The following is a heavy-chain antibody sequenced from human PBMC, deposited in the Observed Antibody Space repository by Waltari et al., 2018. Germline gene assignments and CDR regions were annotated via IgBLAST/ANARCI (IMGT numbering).Heavy chain of an antibody. D-gene: IGHD2-21*02. CDR2: IIPIFGTA. J-gene: IGHJ6*02. CDR1: GGTFSSYA. Sequence: QVQLVQSGAEVKKPGSSVKVSCKASGGTFSSYAISWVRQAPGQGLEWMGGIIPIFGTANYAQKFQGRVTITADESTSTAYMELSSLRSEDTAVYYCARGVVVTAIHGEYGMDVWGQGTTVTVSS. V-gene: IGHV1-69*01. CDR3: ARGVVVTAIHGEYGMDV.